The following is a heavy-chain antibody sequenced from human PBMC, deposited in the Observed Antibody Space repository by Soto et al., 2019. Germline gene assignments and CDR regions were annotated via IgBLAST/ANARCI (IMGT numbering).Heavy chain of an antibody. Sequence: SVKVACKASGYTYMCYAIHWVCQTTGQRLEWMGWINVGNGNTKYSQNLQGRVTIYQDTSASTAYMELSSLTSEDTAVYYCAREKWARGSSWLDPWGPGPLVTVSS. CDR1: GYTYMCYA. J-gene: IGHJ5*02. V-gene: IGHV1-3*01. D-gene: IGHD1-26*01. CDR3: AREKWARGSSWLDP. CDR2: INVGNGNT.